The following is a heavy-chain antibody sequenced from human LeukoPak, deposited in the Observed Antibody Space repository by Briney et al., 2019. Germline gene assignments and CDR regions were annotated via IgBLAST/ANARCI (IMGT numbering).Heavy chain of an antibody. D-gene: IGHD3-3*01. CDR1: EFTFDDYA. V-gene: IGHV3-43D*03. Sequence: GGSLRLSCAASEFTFDDYAMHWVRQAPGKGLEWVSLISWDGGSTYYADSVKGRFTISRDNAKNSLYLQMNSLRAEDTAVYYCARFFYSGERFDPWGQGTLVTVSS. J-gene: IGHJ5*02. CDR2: ISWDGGST. CDR3: ARFFYSGERFDP.